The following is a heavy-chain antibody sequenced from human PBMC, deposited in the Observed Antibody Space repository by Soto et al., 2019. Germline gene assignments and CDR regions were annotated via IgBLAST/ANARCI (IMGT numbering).Heavy chain of an antibody. J-gene: IGHJ4*02. D-gene: IGHD5-12*01. CDR2: IYHSGST. Sequence: QLQLQESGSGLVKPSQTLSLTCAVSGGSISSGGYSWSWIRQPPGKGLEWIGYIYHSGSTYYNPSLTSRVTRSVDRSKNQFSLKLSSVSAADTAVYYCAAGGGLPRYYWGQGTLVTVSS. V-gene: IGHV4-30-2*01. CDR3: AAGGGLPRYY. CDR1: GGSISSGGYS.